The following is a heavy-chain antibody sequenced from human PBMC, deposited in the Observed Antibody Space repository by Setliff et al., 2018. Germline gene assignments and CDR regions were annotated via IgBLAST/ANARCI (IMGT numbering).Heavy chain of an antibody. CDR1: GGSISSYY. V-gene: IGHV4-4*07. D-gene: IGHD5-18*01. CDR2: IYIGGSA. Sequence: SETLSLTCTVSGGSISSYYWSWIRQPAGKGLEWIGHIYIGGSANYNPSLKSRVTMSIDTSKNQFSLKLSSVTAADTAVYYCARVYAYSYGFDSWGQGTQVTVSS. J-gene: IGHJ4*02. CDR3: ARVYAYSYGFDS.